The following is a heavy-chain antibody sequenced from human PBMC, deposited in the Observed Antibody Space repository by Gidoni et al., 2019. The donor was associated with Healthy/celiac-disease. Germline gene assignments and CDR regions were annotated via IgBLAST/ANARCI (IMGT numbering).Heavy chain of an antibody. CDR3: ARDGKIYYYYGMDV. D-gene: IGHD1-26*01. Sequence: EVQLVESGGGVVRPGGSRRLSCAASGFTFADYGMSWVRQAPGKGLEWVSGINWNGGSTGYADSVKGRFTISRDNAKNSLYLQMNSLRAEDTALYHCARDGKIYYYYGMDVWGQGTTVTVSS. CDR2: INWNGGST. V-gene: IGHV3-20*01. J-gene: IGHJ6*02. CDR1: GFTFADYG.